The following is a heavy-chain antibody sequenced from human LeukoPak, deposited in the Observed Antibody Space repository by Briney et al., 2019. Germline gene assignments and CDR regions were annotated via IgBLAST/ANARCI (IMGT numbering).Heavy chain of an antibody. CDR1: GYTFTGYY. V-gene: IGHV1-2*02. Sequence: ASVTVSCKASGYTFTGYYMHWVRQAPGQGLEGMGWINPNSGGKNYAQKFQGRVTITRGTSISTAYMQLSRLRSDDTAVYYCARAPSGYDVLDYWGQGTLVTVSS. CDR2: INPNSGGK. CDR3: ARAPSGYDVLDY. J-gene: IGHJ4*02. D-gene: IGHD5-12*01.